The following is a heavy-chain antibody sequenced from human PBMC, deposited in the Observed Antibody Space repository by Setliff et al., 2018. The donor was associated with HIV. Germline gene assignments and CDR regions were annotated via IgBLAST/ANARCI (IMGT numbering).Heavy chain of an antibody. V-gene: IGHV3-23*01. CDR2: ISGGGGST. Sequence: HPGGSLRLSCAASGFTFSIYAMSWVRQAPGKGLEWVSAISGGGGSTYYVDSVKGRFTISRDNSENTLYLQMDGLRAEDTAVYYCAKDKGGYNWNYFDYWGPGTQVTVSS. CDR3: AKDKGGYNWNYFDY. J-gene: IGHJ4*02. D-gene: IGHD1-20*01. CDR1: GFTFSIYA.